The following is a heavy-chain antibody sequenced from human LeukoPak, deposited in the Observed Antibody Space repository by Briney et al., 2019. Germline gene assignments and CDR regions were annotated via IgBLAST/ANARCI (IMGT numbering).Heavy chain of an antibody. V-gene: IGHV3-23*01. J-gene: IGHJ4*02. D-gene: IGHD3-10*01. CDR2: ISGSGDAT. CDR3: AKSDCASDGCKLLNY. Sequence: PGGSLRLSCAVSGFMFSQHTMSWVRQAPGKRLEWVSPISGSGDATRYADSVMGRFTISRDNAKNTLSLQMNSLRAEDTAVYYCAKSDCASDGCKLLNYWGQGTLVTASS. CDR1: GFMFSQHT.